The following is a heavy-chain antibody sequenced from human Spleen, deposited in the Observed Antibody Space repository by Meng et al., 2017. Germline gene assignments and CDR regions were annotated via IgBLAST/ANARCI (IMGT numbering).Heavy chain of an antibody. CDR3: ARDASTYYYDSSGHRGLDY. V-gene: IGHV4-38-2*02. CDR1: GYSISSGYF. Sequence: SETLSLTCTVSGYSISSGYFWVWIRQSPGTGLEWIGSIYHSGTTYYNPSLKSRVTISVDTSKNQFSLKLNSMTAADTAVYYCARDASTYYYDSSGHRGLDYWGHGTQVT. J-gene: IGHJ4*01. CDR2: IYHSGTT. D-gene: IGHD3-22*01.